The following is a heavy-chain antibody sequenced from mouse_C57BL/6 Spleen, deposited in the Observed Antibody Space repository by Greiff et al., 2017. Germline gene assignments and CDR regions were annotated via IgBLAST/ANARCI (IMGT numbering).Heavy chain of an antibody. D-gene: IGHD3-2*02. CDR2: ISSGSSTI. V-gene: IGHV5-17*01. J-gene: IGHJ4*01. CDR3: ATIQLRWYAMGY. CDR1: GFTFSDYG. Sequence: EVQVVESGGGLVKPGGSLKLSCAASGFTFSDYGMHWVRQAPEKGLEWVAYISSGSSTIYYADTVKGRFTITSDNDKKPLFLQMTILRSEDTAMYYCATIQLRWYAMGYWGQGTSGTVSS.